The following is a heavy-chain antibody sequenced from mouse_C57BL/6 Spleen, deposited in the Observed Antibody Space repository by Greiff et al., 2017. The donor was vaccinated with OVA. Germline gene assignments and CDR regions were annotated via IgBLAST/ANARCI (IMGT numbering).Heavy chain of an antibody. D-gene: IGHD1-2*01. J-gene: IGHJ1*03. V-gene: IGHV1-64*01. CDR3: APVYGNWYFDG. CDR1: GYTFTSYW. CDR2: IHPKSGST. Sequence: QVQLQQPGAELVKPGASVKLSCKASGYTFTSYWMHWVKQRPGQGLEWIGMIHPKSGSTNYNEKFKSKATLAVDKSSSTAYMQLSSLTSEDSAVYCCAPVYGNWYFDGWGTGTTVTVSS.